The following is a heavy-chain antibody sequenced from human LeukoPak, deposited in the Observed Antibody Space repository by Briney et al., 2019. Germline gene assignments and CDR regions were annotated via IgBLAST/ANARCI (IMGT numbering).Heavy chain of an antibody. CDR1: GGSISSSSYY. D-gene: IGHD6-13*01. V-gene: IGHV4-39*01. CDR3: ARHLSSSWYFDY. J-gene: IGHJ4*02. Sequence: SETLPLTCTVSGGSISSSSYYWGWIRQPPGKGLEWIGSIYYSGSTYYNPSLKSRVTISVDTSKNQFSLKLSSVTAADTAVYYCARHLSSSWYFDYWGQGTLVTVSS. CDR2: IYYSGST.